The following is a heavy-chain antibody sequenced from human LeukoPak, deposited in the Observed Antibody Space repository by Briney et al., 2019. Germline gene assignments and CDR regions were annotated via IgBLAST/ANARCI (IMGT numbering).Heavy chain of an antibody. CDR3: VSLGATTNYYYGMDG. CDR1: GYTFTDYY. V-gene: IGHV1-2*02. J-gene: IGHJ6*02. CDR2: INPNSGGT. Sequence: ASVKVSCKASGYTFTDYYLHWVRQAPGQGLEWMGWINPNSGGTNYAQKFQGRVTMTRDTSISTVYMELSRLSSDDPAVLYCVSLGATTNYYYGMDGWGQGTTVTVSS. D-gene: IGHD1-26*01.